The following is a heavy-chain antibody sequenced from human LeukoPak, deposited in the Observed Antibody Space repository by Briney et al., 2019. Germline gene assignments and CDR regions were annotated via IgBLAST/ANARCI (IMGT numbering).Heavy chain of an antibody. J-gene: IGHJ2*01. CDR1: GGTFSSYA. D-gene: IGHD3/OR15-3a*01. CDR3: ARFMDSSWYFDL. CDR2: IIPIFGTA. Sequence: VASVTVSCKASGGTFSSYAISWVRQAPGQGLEWMGGIIPIFGTANYAQKFQGRVTITADESTSTAYMELSSLRSEDTAVYYCARFMDSSWYFDLWGRGTLVTVSS. V-gene: IGHV1-69*01.